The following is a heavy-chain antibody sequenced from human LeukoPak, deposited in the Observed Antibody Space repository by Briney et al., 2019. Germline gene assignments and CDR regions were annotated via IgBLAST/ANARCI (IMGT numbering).Heavy chain of an antibody. V-gene: IGHV4-59*01. CDR2: IYYTGRT. D-gene: IGHD3-22*01. CDR1: GGSSSSYY. J-gene: IGHJ4*02. Sequence: SETLSLTCTVSGGSSSSYYWSWIRQPPGKGLEWIGYIYYTGRTNYNPSLKSRVTISVDMSKKQFSLKLSSVTAADTALYYCAGGTYYSDSSGYFPDYWGQGTLVTVSS. CDR3: AGGTYYSDSSGYFPDY.